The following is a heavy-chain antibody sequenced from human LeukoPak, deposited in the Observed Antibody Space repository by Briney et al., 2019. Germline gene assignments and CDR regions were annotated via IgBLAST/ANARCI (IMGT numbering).Heavy chain of an antibody. Sequence: SVKVSCKASGGTFSSYAISWVRQAPGQWLEWMGGIIPIFGTANYAQKFQGRVTITTDESTSTAYMELSSLRSEDTAVYYCAVKSDYYGSGSYYMYYFDYWGQGTLVTVSS. J-gene: IGHJ4*02. CDR3: AVKSDYYGSGSYYMYYFDY. D-gene: IGHD3-10*01. CDR2: IIPIFGTA. V-gene: IGHV1-69*05. CDR1: GGTFSSYA.